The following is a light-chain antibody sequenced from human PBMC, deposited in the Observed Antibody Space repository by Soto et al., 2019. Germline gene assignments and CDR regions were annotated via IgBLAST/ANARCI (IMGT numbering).Light chain of an antibody. Sequence: SDLTQPASVSGSPGQSITISCTGTSSDVGSYNLVSWYQQHPGKAPKLMIYEGTKRPSGVSDRFSGSRSGNTASLTISGLQAEDEADYYCCSYASSTTYVFGTGSKVTV. J-gene: IGLJ1*01. CDR1: SSDVGSYNL. CDR3: CSYASSTTYV. CDR2: EGT. V-gene: IGLV2-23*01.